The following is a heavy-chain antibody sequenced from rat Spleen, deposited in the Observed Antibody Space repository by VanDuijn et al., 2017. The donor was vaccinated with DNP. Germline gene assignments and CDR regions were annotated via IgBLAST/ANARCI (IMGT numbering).Heavy chain of an antibody. CDR1: GFTFSDYN. Sequence: EVQLVESGGGLVQPGRSLRLSCAASGFTFSDYNMAWVRQAPKQGLEWVATISASGGSTSYRDSVKGRFTISRDNAKSILYLQMDSLRSEDTATYYCARLDYGFDYWGQGVMVTVST. CDR3: ARLDYGFDY. D-gene: IGHD1-11*01. CDR2: ISASGGST. V-gene: IGHV5-7*01. J-gene: IGHJ2*01.